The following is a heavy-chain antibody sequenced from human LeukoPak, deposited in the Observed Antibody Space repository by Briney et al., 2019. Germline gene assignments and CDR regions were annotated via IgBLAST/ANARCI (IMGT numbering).Heavy chain of an antibody. CDR1: GGSISSGGYY. Sequence: SETLSLTCTVSGGSISSGGYYWSWIRQHPGKGLEWIGYIYHSGSTYYNPSLKSRVTISVDRSKNQFPLKLSSVTAADTAVYYCASTDWDDYVFGYWGQGTLVTVSS. J-gene: IGHJ4*02. D-gene: IGHD3-16*01. CDR3: ASTDWDDYVFGY. V-gene: IGHV4-30-2*01. CDR2: IYHSGST.